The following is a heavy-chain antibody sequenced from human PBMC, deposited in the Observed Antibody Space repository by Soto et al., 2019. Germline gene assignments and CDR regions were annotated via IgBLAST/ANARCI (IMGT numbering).Heavy chain of an antibody. CDR2: INTDGSVA. V-gene: IGHV3-74*03. Sequence: EVQLVESGGGLVQPGESLRLSCAASGLTFRSYWMHWVRQAPGKGLVWVSRINTDGSVAMYVDSVKGRFTISRDNAKNTLYLHMNSLRAEDTAVYYCVRDMQLWRFDSWGQGTLVTVSS. J-gene: IGHJ4*02. D-gene: IGHD2-21*01. CDR1: GLTFRSYW. CDR3: VRDMQLWRFDS.